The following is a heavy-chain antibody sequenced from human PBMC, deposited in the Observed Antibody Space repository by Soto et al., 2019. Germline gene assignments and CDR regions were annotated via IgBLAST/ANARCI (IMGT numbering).Heavy chain of an antibody. J-gene: IGHJ4*02. V-gene: IGHV1-18*01. CDR3: AVDAAVGLFDY. CDR2: INPYNGNT. Sequence: QVQLVQSGAEVKKPGASVKVSCKASGYTFTSYGISWVRQAPGQGLEWMGWINPYNGNTKYAKKLQGRVTMTTDTSTSTAYMELRSLRSHDTAVNYCAVDAAVGLFDYWGEGTLVTVSS. CDR1: GYTFTSYG. D-gene: IGHD1-26*01.